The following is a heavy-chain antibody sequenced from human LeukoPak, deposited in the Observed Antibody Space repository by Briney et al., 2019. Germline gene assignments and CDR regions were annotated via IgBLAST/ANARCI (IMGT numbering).Heavy chain of an antibody. CDR1: GFSFSNHG. J-gene: IGHJ4*02. Sequence: PGRSLRLSCAASGFSFSNHGMHWVRQAPGKGLEWVAVIWFDGSNNFYADSVKGRFTISRDNSKNTLYLQMNSLRAEDSAVYYCARGYSSSSGDYWGQGTLVTVSS. D-gene: IGHD6-6*01. CDR3: ARGYSSSSGDY. CDR2: IWFDGSNN. V-gene: IGHV3-33*01.